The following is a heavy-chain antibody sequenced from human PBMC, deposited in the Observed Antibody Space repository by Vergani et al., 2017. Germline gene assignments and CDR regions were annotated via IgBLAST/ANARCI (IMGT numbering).Heavy chain of an antibody. Sequence: QLVQSGAEVKKPGSSVKVSCKASGFTFTSSAMQWVRQARGQRLEWIGWIVVGSGNTNYAQKFQERVTITRDMSTSTAYMELSSLRSEDTAVYYCAGAGNDEWLRFPPLGYYYGMDGWGQGTTVTVSS. CDR3: AGAGNDEWLRFPPLGYYYGMDG. CDR1: GFTFTSSA. D-gene: IGHD5-12*01. CDR2: IVVGSGNT. V-gene: IGHV1-58*02. J-gene: IGHJ6*02.